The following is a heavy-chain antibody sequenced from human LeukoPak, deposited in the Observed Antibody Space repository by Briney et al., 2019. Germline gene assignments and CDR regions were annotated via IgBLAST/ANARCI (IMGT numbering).Heavy chain of an antibody. CDR1: GGSFSGYY. Sequence: PSETLSLTCAVYGGSFSGYYWSWIRQPPGKGLEWIGEINHSGSTNYNPSLKSRVTISVDTSKNQFSLKLSSVTAADTAVYYCARGAGYSYGYWFDYWGQGTLVTVSS. V-gene: IGHV4-34*01. CDR3: ARGAGYSYGYWFDY. J-gene: IGHJ4*02. CDR2: INHSGST. D-gene: IGHD5-18*01.